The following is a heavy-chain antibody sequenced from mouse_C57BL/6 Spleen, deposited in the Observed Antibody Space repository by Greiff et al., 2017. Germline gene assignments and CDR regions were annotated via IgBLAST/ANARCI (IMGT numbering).Heavy chain of an antibody. CDR3: AREGGELGYFDY. CDR2: INYDGSST. D-gene: IGHD4-1*01. CDR1: GFTFSDYY. V-gene: IGHV5-16*01. Sequence: EVMLVESEGGLVQPGSSMKLSCTASGFTFSDYYMAWVRQVPEKGLEWVANINYDGSSTYYLDSLKSRFIISRDNAKNVLYLQMGSLKSEDTATYYCAREGGELGYFDYWGQGTTLTVSS. J-gene: IGHJ2*01.